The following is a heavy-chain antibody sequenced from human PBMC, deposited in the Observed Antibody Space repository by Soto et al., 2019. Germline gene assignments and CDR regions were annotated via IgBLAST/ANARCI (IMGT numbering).Heavy chain of an antibody. D-gene: IGHD2-21*02. V-gene: IGHV1-69*12. CDR3: ATHCGGDCPTHDS. CDR2: LIPFAGTA. J-gene: IGHJ4*02. Sequence: QVQLVQSGAEVKKPGSSVTVSCKASGGTLRDNPITWVRQAPGQGLEWVGGLIPFAGTANYAQTFQGRVTITADEATNTVYMELRGLTSADTAVFYCATHCGGDCPTHDSWGQGTLVTVSS. CDR1: GGTLRDNP.